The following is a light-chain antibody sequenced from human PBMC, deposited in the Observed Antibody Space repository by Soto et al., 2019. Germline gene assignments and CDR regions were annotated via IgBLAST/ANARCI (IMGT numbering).Light chain of an antibody. Sequence: EIVLTQSPDTLSLSPGERATLSCRASQSVRSNYLAWYQQKPGQAPRLLIYGASSRATGIPDRFSGSGSGTDFTLTISRLEPEDFAVYYCQQYVTSAETFGQGTKVDI. V-gene: IGKV3-20*01. CDR3: QQYVTSAET. CDR1: QSVRSNY. CDR2: GAS. J-gene: IGKJ1*01.